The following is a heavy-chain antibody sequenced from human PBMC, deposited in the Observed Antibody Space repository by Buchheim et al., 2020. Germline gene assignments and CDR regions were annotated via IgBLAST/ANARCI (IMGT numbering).Heavy chain of an antibody. CDR3: SRDKTYYYGSGTYYLVPFDP. CDR1: GFTFRDYA. J-gene: IGHJ5*02. D-gene: IGHD3-10*01. Sequence: EVQLVESGGGLVKPGRSLTLSCTGSGFTFRDYAISWFRQAPEKGLEWVGLIRSKVYGGTREYAASVGGSFTMSRDDSKILAYLQMNSLKTEDTAIYYCSRDKTYYYGSGTYYLVPFDPWGQGT. V-gene: IGHV3-49*05. CDR2: IRSKVYGGTR.